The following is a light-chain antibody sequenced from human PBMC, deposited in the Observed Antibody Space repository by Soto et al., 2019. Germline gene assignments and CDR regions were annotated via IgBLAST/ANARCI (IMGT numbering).Light chain of an antibody. CDR2: KAS. CDR1: HTISSW. CDR3: LQNYNYPWT. J-gene: IGKJ1*01. Sequence: DIQMTQSPSTLSGSVGDRVTITCRASHTISSWLAWYQQKPGKAPKLLIYKASTLKSGVPSRFSGSGSGTEFTLTISSLQPDDFATYYCLQNYNYPWTFGQGTKVDIK. V-gene: IGKV1-5*03.